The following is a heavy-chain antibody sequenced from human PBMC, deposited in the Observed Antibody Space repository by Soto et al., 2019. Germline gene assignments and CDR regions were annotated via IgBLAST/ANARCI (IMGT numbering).Heavy chain of an antibody. CDR1: GFDVSNTD. CDR3: AREAIIVIAAPEYYFDY. CDR2: IYSGGYT. J-gene: IGHJ4*02. D-gene: IGHD3-22*01. Sequence: SLRLSFAASGFDVSNTDMSWVRQAPGKGLEWVSVIYSGGYTNYADSVKGRFIVSRDSPKNTLYLQMDSLRAEDTAVYYCAREAIIVIAAPEYYFDYWGQGTLVTVSS. V-gene: IGHV3-66*01.